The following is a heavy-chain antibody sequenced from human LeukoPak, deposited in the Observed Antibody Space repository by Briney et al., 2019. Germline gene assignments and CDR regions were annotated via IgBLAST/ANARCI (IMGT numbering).Heavy chain of an antibody. D-gene: IGHD6-19*01. V-gene: IGHV3-64*04. Sequence: SGGSLRLSCSASGFTFSNYAMHWVRQAPGKGLEYVSSISNNGGSTYYADSVKGRFTISRDNSKNTLYLQMNSLRAEDTAVYYCARDSSGPLYWGQGTLVTVSS. CDR2: ISNNGGST. CDR1: GFTFSNYA. J-gene: IGHJ4*02. CDR3: ARDSSGPLY.